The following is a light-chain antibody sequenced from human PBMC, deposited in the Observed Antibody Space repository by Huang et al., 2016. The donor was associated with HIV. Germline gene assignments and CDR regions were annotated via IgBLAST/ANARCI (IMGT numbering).Light chain of an antibody. CDR3: QQYYSSPQT. CDR1: PSVYATSTGRDY. CDR2: WSS. V-gene: IGKV4-1*01. Sequence: DIVMTQSPDSLAVSLGERATLHCKSSPSVYATSTGRDYLAWFQQKPGQPPKLLLLWSSSREAGVPDRFSGSGSGSDFTLTIANLEPEDAAFYYCQQYYSSPQTFGQGTRV. J-gene: IGKJ1*01.